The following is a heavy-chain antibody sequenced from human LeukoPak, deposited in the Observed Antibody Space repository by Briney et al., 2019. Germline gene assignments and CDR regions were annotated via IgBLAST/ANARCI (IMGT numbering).Heavy chain of an antibody. D-gene: IGHD3-10*01. Sequence: ASVKVSCKASGYTFTGYYMHWVRQAPGQGLEWMGWINPNNGATNYAQKFQGRVTMTRDTAITTAYMELSRLKSDDTALYYCAPGNPLDGSGSTYFDYWGQGSLVTVSS. CDR2: INPNNGAT. CDR1: GYTFTGYY. J-gene: IGHJ4*02. CDR3: APGNPLDGSGSTYFDY. V-gene: IGHV1-2*02.